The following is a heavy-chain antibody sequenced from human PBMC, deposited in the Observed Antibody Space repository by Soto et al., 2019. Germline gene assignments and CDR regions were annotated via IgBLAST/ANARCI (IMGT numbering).Heavy chain of an antibody. CDR1: GGSISSYY. Sequence: SETLSLTCTVSGGSISSYYWSWIRQPPGKGLEWIGYIYYSGSTNYNPSIKSRVTISVDNAKNSLYLQMNSLRAEDTAVYYCARAAAADYWGQGTLVTVSS. CDR2: IYYSGST. V-gene: IGHV4-59*12. D-gene: IGHD6-13*01. J-gene: IGHJ4*02. CDR3: ARAAAADY.